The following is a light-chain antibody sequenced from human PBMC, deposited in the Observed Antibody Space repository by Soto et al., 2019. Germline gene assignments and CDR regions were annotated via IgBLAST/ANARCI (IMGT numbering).Light chain of an antibody. V-gene: IGLV2-23*01. CDR2: EAS. J-gene: IGLJ1*01. CDR3: CSYAGSSTWV. CDR1: SSDVGSYNL. Sequence: QSVLTQPASVSGSPGQSITISCTGTSSDVGSYNLVSWYQQHPGKAPKIMIYEASKRPSGAPNRFSGSKSGNTASLTISGLQAEDEADYYCCSYAGSSTWVFGTGTKVTVL.